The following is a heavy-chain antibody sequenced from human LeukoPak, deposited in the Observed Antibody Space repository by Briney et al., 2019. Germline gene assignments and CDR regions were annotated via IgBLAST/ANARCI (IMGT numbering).Heavy chain of an antibody. CDR3: ARQEGVVNPDY. J-gene: IGHJ4*02. V-gene: IGHV4-39*01. CDR2: IYYSGRT. CDR1: GGLISSSRYY. D-gene: IGHD3-3*01. Sequence: SETLDLTGTVAGGLISSSRYYWGWIRQPPGKGLVGVGSIYYSGRTYYNLYFKSRRTISVDTSKNQFSLKLSSVTAADTAVYYCARQEGVVNPDYWGQGTLVTV.